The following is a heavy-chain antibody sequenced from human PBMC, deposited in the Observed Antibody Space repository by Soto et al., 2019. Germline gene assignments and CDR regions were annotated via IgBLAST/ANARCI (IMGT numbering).Heavy chain of an antibody. Sequence: EVQLVESGGGLVQPGGSLRLSCAASGFSFGSHSINWVRQAPGMGLEWVSYIDRRSAIIYYADFVKGRFTISRDNAKYPLYLQRNSLRAEATAVYYSARYGSGSNLKDPFDYWGQGTLVTVSS. CDR1: GFSFGSHS. CDR3: ARYGSGSNLKDPFDY. V-gene: IGHV3-48*01. CDR2: IDRRSAII. J-gene: IGHJ4*02. D-gene: IGHD3-10*01.